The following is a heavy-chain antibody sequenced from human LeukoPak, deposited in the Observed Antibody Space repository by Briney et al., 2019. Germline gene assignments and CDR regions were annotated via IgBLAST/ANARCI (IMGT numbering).Heavy chain of an antibody. Sequence: GGSLRLSCAASGFTFSSYAMSWVRQAPGKGLEWVSAIRGSGGSTYYADSVKGRFTISRDNSKNTLYLQMNSLRAEDTAVYYCAKDFGRIAAAGTEYFQHWGQGTLVTVSS. V-gene: IGHV3-23*01. D-gene: IGHD6-13*01. CDR2: IRGSGGST. CDR3: AKDFGRIAAAGTEYFQH. CDR1: GFTFSSYA. J-gene: IGHJ1*01.